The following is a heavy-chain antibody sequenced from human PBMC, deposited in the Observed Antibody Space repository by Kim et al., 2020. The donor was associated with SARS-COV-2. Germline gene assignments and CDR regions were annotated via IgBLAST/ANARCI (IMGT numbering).Heavy chain of an antibody. CDR1: GCTFSTHG. J-gene: IGHJ6*03. Sequence: SVKVSCKLSGCTFSTHGISWVRQGPGRGLEWMGGIVPVFGGKTYAQKFDGRLTVTADGSTTTAYMELKNLRSDDTAVYYCARTMMATGSAYLGLWG. CDR2: IVPVFGGK. D-gene: IGHD3-10*01. V-gene: IGHV1-69*13. CDR3: ARTMMATGSAYLGL.